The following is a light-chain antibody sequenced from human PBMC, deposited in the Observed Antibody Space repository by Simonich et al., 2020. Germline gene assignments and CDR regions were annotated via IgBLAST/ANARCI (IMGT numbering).Light chain of an antibody. J-gene: IGKJ1*01. CDR2: WAS. Sequence: DIVMTQSPDSLAVSLGERATINCKSSQSVLYSSNHKNYLAWYQQKPGQPPKLLLYWASTRESGVPDRFSGSGSGTDFTRTISSLQAEDVAVYYCQQYYSTPLTFGQGTKVEIK. CDR3: QQYYSTPLT. CDR1: QSVLYSSNHKNY. V-gene: IGKV4-1*01.